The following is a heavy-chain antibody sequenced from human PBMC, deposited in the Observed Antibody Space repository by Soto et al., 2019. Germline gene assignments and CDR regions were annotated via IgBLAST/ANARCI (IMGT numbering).Heavy chain of an antibody. CDR2: INWNGGST. CDR1: GFTFSSYA. J-gene: IGHJ6*02. CDR3: ARGISVPAALQYYYYYYGMDV. V-gene: IGHV3-20*04. D-gene: IGHD2-2*01. Sequence: PGGSLRLSCAASGFTFSSYAMDWVRQAPGKGLEWVSGINWNGGSTGYAETVKGRFTISRDNAKNSLYLQMKSLRAEDTALYYCARGISVPAALQYYYYYYGMDVWGQGTTVTVSS.